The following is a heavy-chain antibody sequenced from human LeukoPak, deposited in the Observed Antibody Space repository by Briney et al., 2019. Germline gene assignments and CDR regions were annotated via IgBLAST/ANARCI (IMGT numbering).Heavy chain of an antibody. CDR2: IKSKTDGGTT. V-gene: IGHV3-15*01. D-gene: IGHD4-23*01. Sequence: GGSLRLSRATSGFTFNNAWMNWVRQAPGKGLEWVGRIKSKTDGGTTDYAAPVKGRFTISRDDSKNTLYMQMNSLKTEDTAVYYCARRGDGGRSFDYWGQGTLVTVSS. J-gene: IGHJ4*02. CDR1: GFTFNNAW. CDR3: ARRGDGGRSFDY.